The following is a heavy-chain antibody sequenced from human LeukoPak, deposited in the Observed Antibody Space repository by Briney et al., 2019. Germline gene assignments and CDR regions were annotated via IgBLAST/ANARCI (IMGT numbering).Heavy chain of an antibody. V-gene: IGHV3-23*01. CDR2: ISGTVSTT. Sequence: GGSLRLSCAASGFTFSTYAMSWVRQAPGKGLEWVSSISGTVSTTYYAGSVKGRFTISRDNSNNTLYLQMNSLRAEDSAVYYCAKGRTTDFWGQGTLVTVSS. CDR1: GFTFSTYA. D-gene: IGHD1-1*01. CDR3: AKGRTTDF. J-gene: IGHJ4*02.